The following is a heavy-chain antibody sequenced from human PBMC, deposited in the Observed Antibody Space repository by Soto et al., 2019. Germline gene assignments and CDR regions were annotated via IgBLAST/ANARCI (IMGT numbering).Heavy chain of an antibody. Sequence: QVQLVESGGGVVQPGRSLRLSCAASGFTFSSYGMHWVRQAPGKGLEWVAVIWYDGSNKYYADSVKGRFTISRDNSKNTLYLQMNSLRAEDTAVYYCARWSSWLDTYYYYYCMDVWGQGTTVTVSS. V-gene: IGHV3-33*01. D-gene: IGHD6-19*01. CDR1: GFTFSSYG. J-gene: IGHJ6*02. CDR3: ARWSSWLDTYYYYYCMDV. CDR2: IWYDGSNK.